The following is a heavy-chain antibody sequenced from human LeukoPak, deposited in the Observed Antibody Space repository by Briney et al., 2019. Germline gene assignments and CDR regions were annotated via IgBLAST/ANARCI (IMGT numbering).Heavy chain of an antibody. CDR2: ISAYNGNT. CDR3: ARDPYYDSSGYYDY. J-gene: IGHJ4*02. Sequence: ASVKVSCKASGGTFSSYAINWIRQAPGQGLEWMGWISAYNGNTNYAQKLQGRVTMTADTSTSTAYMELRSLRSDDTAVYYCARDPYYDSSGYYDYWGQGTLVTVSS. CDR1: GGTFSSYA. D-gene: IGHD3-22*01. V-gene: IGHV1-18*01.